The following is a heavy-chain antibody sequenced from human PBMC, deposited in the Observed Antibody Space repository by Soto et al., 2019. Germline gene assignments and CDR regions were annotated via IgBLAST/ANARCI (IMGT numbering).Heavy chain of an antibody. D-gene: IGHD2-2*01. Sequence: QVQLVQSGAEVKKPGSSVKVSCKASGGTFSSYTISWVRQAPGQGLEWMGRIIPIRGIANYAQKFQGRVTITAEKSTTPAYMGLSSLRSENTAVYYCASSSLYQLPTTNWFDPWGQGTLVTVSS. CDR3: ASSSLYQLPTTNWFDP. CDR1: GGTFSSYT. J-gene: IGHJ5*02. CDR2: IIPIRGIA. V-gene: IGHV1-69*02.